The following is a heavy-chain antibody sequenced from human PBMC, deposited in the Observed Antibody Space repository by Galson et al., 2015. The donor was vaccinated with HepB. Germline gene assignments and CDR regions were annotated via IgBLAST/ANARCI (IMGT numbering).Heavy chain of an antibody. CDR3: ARGPFCNRIVCYGETRAYYYFALDV. CDR2: ISFDGRDN. Sequence: SLRLSCAVSGFTFSAFPMHWVRQSPGQGLEWVALISFDGRDNYYADSVKGRFTISRDNSKNTLYLQMNSLRTEDTAVYYCARGPFCNRIVCYGETRAYYYFALDVWGHGTTVIVSS. J-gene: IGHJ6*02. D-gene: IGHD2/OR15-2a*01. V-gene: IGHV3-30*04. CDR1: GFTFSAFP.